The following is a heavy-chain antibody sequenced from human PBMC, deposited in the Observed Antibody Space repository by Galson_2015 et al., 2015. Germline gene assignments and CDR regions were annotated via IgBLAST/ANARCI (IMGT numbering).Heavy chain of an antibody. CDR1: GFTFSNYW. CDR2: IKQDGSEK. J-gene: IGHJ4*02. D-gene: IGHD4-23*01. CDR3: VRDKTGLPGNCCPFDY. Sequence: SLRLSCAASGFTFSNYWMGWVRQAPGRGPEWVANIKQDGSEKYYVDSVKGRFSISRDNARNSLFLQMNSLRAEDAAVYYCVRDKTGLPGNCCPFDYCDQPTLLTISS. V-gene: IGHV3-7*03.